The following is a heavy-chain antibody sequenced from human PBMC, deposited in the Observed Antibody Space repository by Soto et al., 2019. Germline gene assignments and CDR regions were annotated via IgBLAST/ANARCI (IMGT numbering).Heavy chain of an antibody. CDR2: ISAYNGNT. V-gene: IGHV1-18*01. CDR1: GYTFTSYG. J-gene: IGHJ6*02. CDR3: SSYHLDYYYCGMDV. Sequence: QVQLVQSGAEVKKPGASVKVSCKASGYTFTSYGISWVRQAPGQGLEWMGWISAYNGNTNYAQKLQGRVTMTTDTXXRTAYRERRRRRSDNTAVVYFSSYHLDYYYCGMDVWGQGTTVTVSS.